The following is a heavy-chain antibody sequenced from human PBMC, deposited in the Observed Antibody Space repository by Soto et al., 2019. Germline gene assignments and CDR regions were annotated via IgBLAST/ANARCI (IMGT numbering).Heavy chain of an antibody. CDR2: IIPIFGTA. Sequence: ASVKVSSKASGGAFSSYAMSWVRQAPGQGLEWMGGIIPIFGTANYAQKFQGRVTITADESTSTAYMELSSLRSEDTAVYYCARGVVRGVIYYYYYGMDVWGQGTTVTVSS. D-gene: IGHD3-10*01. J-gene: IGHJ6*02. CDR1: GGAFSSYA. V-gene: IGHV1-69*13. CDR3: ARGVVRGVIYYYYYGMDV.